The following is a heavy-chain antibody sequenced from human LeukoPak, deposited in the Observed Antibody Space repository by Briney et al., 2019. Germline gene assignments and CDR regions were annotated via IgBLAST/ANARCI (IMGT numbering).Heavy chain of an antibody. J-gene: IGHJ3*02. Sequence: SVKVSCKASGGTFSSYAISWVRQAPGQGLEWMGGIIPIFGTANYAQKFQGRVTITADESTSTAYMELSSLRSEDTAVYYCARGTTGTKAFDIWGQGTMVTVSS. CDR3: ARGTTGTKAFDI. V-gene: IGHV1-69*13. CDR1: GGTFSSYA. D-gene: IGHD1-1*01. CDR2: IIPIFGTA.